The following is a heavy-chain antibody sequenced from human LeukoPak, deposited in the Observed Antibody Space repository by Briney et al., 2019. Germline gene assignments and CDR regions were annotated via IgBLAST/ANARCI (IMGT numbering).Heavy chain of an antibody. J-gene: IGHJ4*02. D-gene: IGHD5-24*01. CDR1: GFTVSSNY. CDR2: IHKSAIT. V-gene: IGHV3-53*01. Sequence: GGSLRLSCAASGFTVSSNYMTWVRQAPGKGLEWVSVIHKSAITYYADTVKGRFTISRDNSKNTLYLQMNSLRAEDTAVYYCAKSGRDGYNFVYYFDYWGQGTLVTVSS. CDR3: AKSGRDGYNFVYYFDY.